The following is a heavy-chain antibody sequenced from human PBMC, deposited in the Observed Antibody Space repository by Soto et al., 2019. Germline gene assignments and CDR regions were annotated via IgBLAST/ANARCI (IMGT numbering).Heavy chain of an antibody. J-gene: IGHJ5*02. V-gene: IGHV3-21*01. CDR3: ARDTYSSSPEFDP. Sequence: GSLRLSCAASGFTFSSYSMNWVRQAPGKGLEWVSSISSSSSYIYYADSVKGRFTISRDNAKNSLYLQMNSLRAEDTAVYYCARDTYSSSPEFDPWGQGTLVTAPQ. D-gene: IGHD6-13*01. CDR1: GFTFSSYS. CDR2: ISSSSSYI.